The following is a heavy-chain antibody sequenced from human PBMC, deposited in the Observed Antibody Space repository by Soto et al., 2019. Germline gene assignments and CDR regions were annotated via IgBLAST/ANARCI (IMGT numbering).Heavy chain of an antibody. CDR1: GGTFSSYT. CDR3: AGQGGYCSGGSCYYYYMDV. CDR2: IIPILGIA. V-gene: IGHV1-69*02. J-gene: IGHJ6*03. D-gene: IGHD2-15*01. Sequence: SVKVSCKASGGTFSSYTISWVRQAPGQGLEWMGRIIPILGIANYAQKFQGRVTITADKSTSTAYMELSSLRSEDTAVYYCAGQGGYCSGGSCYYYYMDVWGKGTTVTVSS.